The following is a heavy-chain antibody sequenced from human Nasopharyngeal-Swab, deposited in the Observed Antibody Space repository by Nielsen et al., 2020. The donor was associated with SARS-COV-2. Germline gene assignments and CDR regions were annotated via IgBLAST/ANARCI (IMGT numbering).Heavy chain of an antibody. D-gene: IGHD6-13*01. Sequence: WVRQAPGQGLEWMGRISTYNGNTYYAQKFQGRITLTTDTSTSTVYMELGSLTSEDTAVYYCTRGKDLSAVGVRPLFDHWGQGTLVTVSS. CDR2: ISTYNGNT. CDR3: TRGKDLSAVGVRPLFDH. J-gene: IGHJ4*02. V-gene: IGHV1-18*01.